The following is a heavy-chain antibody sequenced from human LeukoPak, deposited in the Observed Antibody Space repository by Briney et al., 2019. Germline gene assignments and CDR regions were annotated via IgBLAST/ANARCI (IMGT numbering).Heavy chain of an antibody. D-gene: IGHD3-3*01. CDR3: AKDGAAHYDFWSGHNYGMDV. CDR1: GFTFSSYA. V-gene: IGHV3-23*01. CDR2: ISGSGGST. J-gene: IGHJ6*02. Sequence: GSLRLSCAASGFTFSSYAMSWVRQAPGKGLEWVSAISGSGGSTYYADSVKGRFTISRDNSKNTLYLQMNSLRAEDTAVYYCAKDGAAHYDFWSGHNYGMDVWGQGTTVTVSS.